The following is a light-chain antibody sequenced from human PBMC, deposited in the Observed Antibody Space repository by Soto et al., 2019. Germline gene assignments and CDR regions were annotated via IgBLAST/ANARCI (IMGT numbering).Light chain of an antibody. V-gene: IGKV3-20*01. CDR1: QSVSSGY. J-gene: IGKJ2*03. Sequence: EIVLTQSPGTLSLSPGDIATLSCRASQSVSSGYLAWYQQKPGQAPRLLMYDASIRATGIPDRFSGSGSGTDFTLTISRLEPEDFAVYYCQQYCNSPPFSFGQGTKLEIK. CDR2: DAS. CDR3: QQYCNSPPFS.